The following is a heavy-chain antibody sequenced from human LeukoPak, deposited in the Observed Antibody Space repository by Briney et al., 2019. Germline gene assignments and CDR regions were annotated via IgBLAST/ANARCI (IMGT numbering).Heavy chain of an antibody. CDR3: AKARTAATLSGYMDV. J-gene: IGHJ6*03. D-gene: IGHD3-10*01. V-gene: IGHV3-9*01. CDR2: ISWNSGSI. Sequence: PGGSLRLSCAASGFTFSSYGMSWVRQAPGKGLEWVSGISWNSGSIGYADSVKGRFTISRDNAKNSLYLQMNSLRAEDTALYYCAKARTAATLSGYMDVWGKGTTVTISS. CDR1: GFTFSSYG.